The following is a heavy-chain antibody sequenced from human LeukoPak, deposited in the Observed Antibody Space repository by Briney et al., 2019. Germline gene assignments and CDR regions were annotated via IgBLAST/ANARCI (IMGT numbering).Heavy chain of an antibody. Sequence: PGGSLRLSCAASGFTFSSYGMHWVRQAPGKGLEWVAFIRYDGSNKYYADSVKGRFTISRDNSKNTLYLQMNSLRAEDTAVYYCAKDSYEWELLGLMGYWGQGTLVTVSS. J-gene: IGHJ4*02. CDR2: IRYDGSNK. V-gene: IGHV3-30*02. D-gene: IGHD1-26*01. CDR3: AKDSYEWELLGLMGY. CDR1: GFTFSSYG.